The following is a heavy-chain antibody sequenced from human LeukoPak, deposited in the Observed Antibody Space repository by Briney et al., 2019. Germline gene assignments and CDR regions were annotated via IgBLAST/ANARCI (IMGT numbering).Heavy chain of an antibody. CDR3: AKGRDSAYDWVDF. Sequence: GGSLRLSCAASGFTFSDYSMSWVRQAPGKGLAWVSSISSATGSRYYADSVKGRFTISRDNSKNTLYLLMNSLRGEDMAVYYCAKGRDSAYDWVDFWGQGTLVTVSS. CDR2: ISSATGSR. D-gene: IGHD5-12*01. V-gene: IGHV3-21*04. CDR1: GFTFSDYS. J-gene: IGHJ4*02.